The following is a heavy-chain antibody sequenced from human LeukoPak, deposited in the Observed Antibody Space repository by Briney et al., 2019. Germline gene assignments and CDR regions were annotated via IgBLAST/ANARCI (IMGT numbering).Heavy chain of an antibody. D-gene: IGHD6-19*01. Sequence: GGSLRLSCVGSGFTFSGFYMTWVRQAPGKGLEWVAVISYDGSNKYCADSVKGRFTISRDNSKNTLYLQMNSLRAEDTAVYYCARTLDGSGWYYFDYWAQGTLVTVSS. J-gene: IGHJ4*02. CDR1: GFTFSGFY. CDR2: ISYDGSNK. CDR3: ARTLDGSGWYYFDY. V-gene: IGHV3-30-3*01.